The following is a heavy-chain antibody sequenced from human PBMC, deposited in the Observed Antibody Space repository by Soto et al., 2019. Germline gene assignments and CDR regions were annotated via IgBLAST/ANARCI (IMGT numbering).Heavy chain of an antibody. J-gene: IGHJ3*02. CDR3: ARDLPYYYDSSGYYRDAFDI. CDR1: GGSISSYY. D-gene: IGHD3-22*01. CDR2: IYTSGST. V-gene: IGHV4-4*07. Sequence: SETLSLTCTVAGGSISSYYWSWIRQPAGKGLEWIGRIYTSGSTNYNPSLKSRVTMSVDTSKNQFSLKLSSVTAADTAVYYCARDLPYYYDSSGYYRDAFDIWGQGTMVTVSS.